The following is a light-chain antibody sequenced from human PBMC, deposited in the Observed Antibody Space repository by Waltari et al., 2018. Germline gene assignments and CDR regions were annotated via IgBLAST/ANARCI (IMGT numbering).Light chain of an antibody. Sequence: SVLSQPPSAPGTPGQTVSISCSGGSSNIAVNTATWYHPLPGRAPKLLINGNKQRPSGVPDRFSGSKSGTAAALAISGLQTEDEADYYCAAWDDSLYGRVFGGGTKLTVL. CDR1: SSNIAVNT. CDR3: AAWDDSLYGRV. J-gene: IGLJ2*01. V-gene: IGLV1-44*01. CDR2: GNK.